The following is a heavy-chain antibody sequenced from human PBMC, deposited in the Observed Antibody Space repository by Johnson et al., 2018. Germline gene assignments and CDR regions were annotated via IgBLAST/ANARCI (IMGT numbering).Heavy chain of an antibody. Sequence: VQLVQSGGGVVQPGRSLRLSCAASGFTFSFCGMSWVRQAPGKGLEWVANIKPDGSEKYYVDSVKGRFNISRDKAKNSLYLQMNSLRAEDTAVYYCAIDGSTYYYTMDFGGQGTTVTVSS. CDR3: AIDGSTYYYTMDF. CDR1: GFTFSFCG. J-gene: IGHJ6*02. V-gene: IGHV3-7*01. CDR2: IKPDGSEK.